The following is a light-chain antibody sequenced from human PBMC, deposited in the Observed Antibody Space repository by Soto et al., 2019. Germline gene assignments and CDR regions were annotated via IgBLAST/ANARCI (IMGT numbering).Light chain of an antibody. CDR1: SSDVGSFNL. CDR2: EGS. Sequence: QSALTQPASVSGSPGQSITISCTGTSSDVGSFNLVSWYQQHPGKAPKVMIYEGSKRPSGVSNHFSGSKSGNTASLTISGLQAEDEADYYCCSYADSYTLVFGGGTKLTVL. CDR3: CSYADSYTLV. J-gene: IGLJ2*01. V-gene: IGLV2-23*01.